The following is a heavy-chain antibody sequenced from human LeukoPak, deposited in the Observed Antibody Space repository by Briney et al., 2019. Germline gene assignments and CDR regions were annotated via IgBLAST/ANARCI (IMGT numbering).Heavy chain of an antibody. V-gene: IGHV3-15*01. D-gene: IGHD1-26*01. CDR2: IKSKTDGGTT. J-gene: IGHJ4*02. Sequence: GGSLRLSCAASGFTFSSYGMSWVRQAPGKGLEWVGRIKSKTDGGTTDYAAPVKGRFTISRDDSKNTLYLQMNSLKTEDTAVYYCTTTRPQVGATQRYFDYWGQGTLVTVSS. CDR1: GFTFSSYG. CDR3: TTTRPQVGATQRYFDY.